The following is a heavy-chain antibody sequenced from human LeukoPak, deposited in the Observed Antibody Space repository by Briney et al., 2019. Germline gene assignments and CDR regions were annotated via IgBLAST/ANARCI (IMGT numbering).Heavy chain of an antibody. V-gene: IGHV3-23*01. D-gene: IGHD1-26*01. J-gene: IGHJ4*02. CDR2: ITSGGRA. CDR1: GFTFSTYA. CDR3: AAHRYSGTYPYYFDY. Sequence: GGSLRLSCAASGFTFSTYAMSWVRQAPGKGLDWVSAITSGGRAHYADSVRGRFTISRDNSRSSMWLEMNSLRVDDTAVYYCAAHRYSGTYPYYFDYWGQGTLATVSS.